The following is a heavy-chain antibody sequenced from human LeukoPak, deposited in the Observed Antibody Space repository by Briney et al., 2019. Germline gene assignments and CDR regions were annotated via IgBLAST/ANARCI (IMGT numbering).Heavy chain of an antibody. D-gene: IGHD3-22*01. CDR2: IYPGDSDT. CDR3: AREARDSSGYVSWYFDL. CDR1: GYSFTSYW. J-gene: IGHJ2*01. Sequence: GESLKISCKGSGYSFTSYWIGWVRQMPGKGLEWMGIIYPGDSDTRYSPSFQGQVTISADKSISTAYLQWSSLKASDTAMYYCAREARDSSGYVSWYFDLWGRGTLVTVSS. V-gene: IGHV5-51*01.